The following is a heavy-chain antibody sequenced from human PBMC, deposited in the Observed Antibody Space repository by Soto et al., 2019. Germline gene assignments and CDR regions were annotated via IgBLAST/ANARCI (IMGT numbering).Heavy chain of an antibody. CDR1: GFTFSSYW. D-gene: IGHD3-22*01. CDR2: IKQDGSEK. CDR3: AREHDSSGYYYTDY. V-gene: IGHV3-7*03. J-gene: IGHJ4*02. Sequence: EVQLVESGGGLVQPGGSLRLSCAASGFTFSSYWMSWVRQAPGKGLEWVANIKQDGSEKYYVDSVKGRFTISRDNAKNSLYLQMNSLRAEDTAVYYCAREHDSSGYYYTDYWGQGTLVTVSS.